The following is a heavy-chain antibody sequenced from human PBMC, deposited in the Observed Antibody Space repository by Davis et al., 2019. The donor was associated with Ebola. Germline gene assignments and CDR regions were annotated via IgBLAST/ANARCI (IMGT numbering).Heavy chain of an antibody. CDR3: ARARTYYDFWSGYYGFDY. CDR1: GFTFSSYS. D-gene: IGHD3-3*01. J-gene: IGHJ4*02. CDR2: IKQDGSEK. Sequence: GGSLRLSCAASGFTFSSYSMNWVRQAPGKGLEWVANIKQDGSEKYYVDSVKGRFTISRDNAKNSLYLQMNSLRAEDTAVYYCARARTYYDFWSGYYGFDYWGQGTLVTVSS. V-gene: IGHV3-7*01.